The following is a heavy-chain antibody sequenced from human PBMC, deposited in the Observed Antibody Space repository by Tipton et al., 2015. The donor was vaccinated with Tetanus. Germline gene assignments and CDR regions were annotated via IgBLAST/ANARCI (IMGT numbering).Heavy chain of an antibody. V-gene: IGHV4-59*11. CDR1: GGSISSHY. J-gene: IGHJ3*02. D-gene: IGHD6-13*01. CDR2: YSGRT. Sequence: TLSLTCSVSGGSISSHYWSWIRQPPGKGLEWIGYYSGRTNYNPSLKSRVTISVDASKNQFSLKLSSVTAADTAVYYCAREGQQLVQDAFDIWGQGTTVTVSS. CDR3: AREGQQLVQDAFDI.